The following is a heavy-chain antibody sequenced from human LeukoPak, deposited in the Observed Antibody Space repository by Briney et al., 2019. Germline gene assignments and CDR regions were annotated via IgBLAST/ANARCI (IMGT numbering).Heavy chain of an antibody. CDR2: ISSDGSNK. CDR3: AREHYYFDY. Sequence: PGGSLRLSCAASGFPFRSYGMNWVRQAPGKGLEWVAVISSDGSNKYYADSVKGRFTISRDNSRNTLYLQMNSLRAEDTAVYYCAREHYYFDYWGQGTLVTVSS. J-gene: IGHJ4*02. CDR1: GFPFRSYG. V-gene: IGHV3-30*03.